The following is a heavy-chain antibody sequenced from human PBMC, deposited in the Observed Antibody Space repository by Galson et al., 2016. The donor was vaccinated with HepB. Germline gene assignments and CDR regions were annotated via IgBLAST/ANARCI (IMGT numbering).Heavy chain of an antibody. CDR2: ISSSSSYT. J-gene: IGHJ4*02. CDR1: GFSFSNYG. CDR3: ARDIYDFWSGYYTFDY. Sequence: SLRLSCAASGFSFSNYGMHWVRQAPGKGLEWVSYISSSSSYTNYADSVKGRFTISRDNAQNSLYLQMSSLRAEDTAVYYCARDIYDFWSGYYTFDYWGQETLVTVSS. V-gene: IGHV3-21*05. D-gene: IGHD3-3*01.